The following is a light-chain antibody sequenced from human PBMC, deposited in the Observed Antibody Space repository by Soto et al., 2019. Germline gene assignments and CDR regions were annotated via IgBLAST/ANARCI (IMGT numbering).Light chain of an antibody. V-gene: IGLV6-57*04. Sequence: NFMLTQPHSVSESPGKTVTISCTRSSGGIASNYVQWYQQRPGSAPTTVIYEDKQRPSGVPDRFSGSTDSSSNSASLTISGLKTEDEADYYCQSYDTSSVVFGGGTKLTVL. CDR3: QSYDTSSVV. J-gene: IGLJ2*01. CDR1: SGGIASNY. CDR2: EDK.